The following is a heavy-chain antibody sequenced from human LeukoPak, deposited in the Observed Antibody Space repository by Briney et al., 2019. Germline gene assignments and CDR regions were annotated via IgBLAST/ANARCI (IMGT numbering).Heavy chain of an antibody. V-gene: IGHV3-23*01. D-gene: IGHD2-15*01. CDR1: GFIFNNYA. CDR3: AKEGGHSYDYFDY. Sequence: PGGSLRLSCAASGFIFNNYAMSWVRQAPGKGLEWVSGISSGGSTYYADSVQGRFTISRDNSKNMLYLQMNTLRAEDTDVYYCAKEGGHSYDYFDYWGQGTLVTVSS. CDR2: ISSGGST. J-gene: IGHJ4*02.